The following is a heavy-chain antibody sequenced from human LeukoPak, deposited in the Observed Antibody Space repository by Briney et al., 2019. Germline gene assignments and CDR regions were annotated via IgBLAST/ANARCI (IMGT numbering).Heavy chain of an antibody. CDR2: ISYDGSNK. CDR3: AKAGYCSSTSCFPYYYYMDV. CDR1: GFTFSTYS. V-gene: IGHV3-30*18. D-gene: IGHD2-2*01. Sequence: GGPLSLSCAASGFTFSTYSMNWVRQAPGKGLEWVAVISYDGSNKYYADSVKGRFTISRDNSKNTLYLQMNSLRAEDTAVYYCAKAGYCSSTSCFPYYYYMDVWGKGTTVTVSS. J-gene: IGHJ6*03.